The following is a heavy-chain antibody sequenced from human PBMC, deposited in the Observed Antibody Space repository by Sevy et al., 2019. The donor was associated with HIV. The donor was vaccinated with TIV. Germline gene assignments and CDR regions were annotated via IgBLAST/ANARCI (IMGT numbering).Heavy chain of an antibody. CDR1: GFTFSDYY. Sequence: GGSLRLSCTASGFTFSDYYMSWIRQAPGKGLEWVSYISTSSSYTSYPDSVKGQFTISRDNAKNSLYLQMNSLRVEDTAVYYCARVRYNYGQKDFDYWGQGTLVTVSS. D-gene: IGHD5-18*01. V-gene: IGHV3-11*06. CDR3: ARVRYNYGQKDFDY. J-gene: IGHJ4*02. CDR2: ISTSSSYT.